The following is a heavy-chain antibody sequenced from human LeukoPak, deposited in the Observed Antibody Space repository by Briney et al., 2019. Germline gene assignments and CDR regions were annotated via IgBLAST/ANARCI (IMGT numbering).Heavy chain of an antibody. J-gene: IGHJ5*02. D-gene: IGHD3-16*02. V-gene: IGHV1-8*01. CDR1: GYTFTNYD. Sequence: ASVKVSCKASGYTFTNYDINWVRQATGQGLEWMGWVNPDSGNTGYARKFQGRVTMTRNTSISTAYMELSSLRSEDTAMYYCARADYDFVWGSYRLPDPWGQGTLVTVSS. CDR3: ARADYDFVWGSYRLPDP. CDR2: VNPDSGNT.